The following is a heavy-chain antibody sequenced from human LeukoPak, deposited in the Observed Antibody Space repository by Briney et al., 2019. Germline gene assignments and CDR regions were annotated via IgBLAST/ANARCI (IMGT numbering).Heavy chain of an antibody. Sequence: PGGSLRLSCETSGLTFTNHGFHWLRQAADKGLEWVAFVRNAGFDTYHSNSVKGRFSISRDDSKNTVYLQMNSLRAEDTALYYCARDRGKDYFGDWGQGTQVTVSS. CDR2: VRNAGFDT. CDR3: ARDRGKDYFGD. J-gene: IGHJ4*02. CDR1: GLTFTNHG. D-gene: IGHD4-23*01. V-gene: IGHV3-30*02.